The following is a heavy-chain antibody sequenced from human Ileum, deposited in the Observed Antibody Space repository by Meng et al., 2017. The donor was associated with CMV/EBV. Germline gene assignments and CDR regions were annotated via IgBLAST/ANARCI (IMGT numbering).Heavy chain of an antibody. CDR3: ARDGGYDSSGYYDY. CDR1: GGSISSYY. CDR2: IYYSGST. Sequence: GSLRLSCTVSGGSISSYYWSWIRQPPGKGLEWIGYIYYSGSTNYSPSLKSRVTISVDTSKNQFSLKLSSVTAADTAVYYCARDGGYDSSGYYDYWGQGTLVTVSS. V-gene: IGHV4-59*01. J-gene: IGHJ4*02. D-gene: IGHD3-22*01.